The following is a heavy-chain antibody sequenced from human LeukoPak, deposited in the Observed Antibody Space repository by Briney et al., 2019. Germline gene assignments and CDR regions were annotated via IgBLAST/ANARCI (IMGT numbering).Heavy chain of an antibody. Sequence: SVKVSCKASGGSFSSFGVAWVRQAPGQGLEWMGRIIPMLGSEDYAQKFQGRVTITADKSASTVYMDLSSLRSKDTAIYYCARIGAEGGDGLQSYNYGLDVWGLGTTVIVSS. D-gene: IGHD3-16*01. CDR1: GGSFSSFG. CDR2: IIPMLGSE. CDR3: ARIGAEGGDGLQSYNYGLDV. J-gene: IGHJ6*02. V-gene: IGHV1-69*04.